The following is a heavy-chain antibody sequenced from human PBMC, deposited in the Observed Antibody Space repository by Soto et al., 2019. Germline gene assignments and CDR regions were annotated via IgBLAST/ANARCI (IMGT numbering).Heavy chain of an antibody. D-gene: IGHD3-10*01. CDR2: IYYSGST. Sequence: PSETLSLTCTVSGGSISSGGYYWSWIRRHPGKGLEWIGYIYYSGSTYYNPSLKSRVTISVDTSKNQFSLKLSSVTAADTAVYYCARYGSGSTSRVSPVDYWGQGTLVTVSS. J-gene: IGHJ4*02. V-gene: IGHV4-31*03. CDR1: GGSISSGGYY. CDR3: ARYGSGSTSRVSPVDY.